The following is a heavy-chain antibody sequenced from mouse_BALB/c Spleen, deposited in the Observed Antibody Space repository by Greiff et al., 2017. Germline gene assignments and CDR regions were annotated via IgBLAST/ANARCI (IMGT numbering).Heavy chain of an antibody. Sequence: EVQGVESGPELVKPGASVKMSCKASGYTFTSYVMHWVKQKPGQGLEWIGYINPYNDGTKYNEKFKGKATLTSDKSSSTAYMELSSLTSEDSAVYYCARSSHGYSGDFDYWGQGTTLTVSS. CDR3: ARSSHGYSGDFDY. CDR2: INPYNDGT. J-gene: IGHJ2*01. D-gene: IGHD2-2*01. CDR1: GYTFTSYV. V-gene: IGHV1-14*01.